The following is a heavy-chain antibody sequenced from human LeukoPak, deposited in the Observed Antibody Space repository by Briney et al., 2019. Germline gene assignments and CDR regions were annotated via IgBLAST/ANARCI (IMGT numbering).Heavy chain of an antibody. V-gene: IGHV3-15*01. J-gene: IGHJ4*02. CDR3: LRHFDY. Sequence: SWVRQAPGKGLEWVGRMKSKTDGGTIDYAAPVKGRFTISRDDSKNTLYLQMNSLQIEDTAVYYCLRHFDYWGQGTLVTVSS. CDR2: MKSKTDGGTI.